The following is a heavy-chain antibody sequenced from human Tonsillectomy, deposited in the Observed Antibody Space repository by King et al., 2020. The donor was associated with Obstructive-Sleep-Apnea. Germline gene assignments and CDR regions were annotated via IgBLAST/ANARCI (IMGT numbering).Heavy chain of an antibody. CDR3: ARDYSRSSNFMDV. J-gene: IGHJ6*02. CDR2: LYYSGSS. D-gene: IGHD6-13*01. CDR1: GGSISSSSYY. V-gene: IGHV4-39*07. Sequence: LQLQESGPGLVKPSETLSLTCTVSGGSISSSSYYWGWIRQPPGKGLGWIGILYYSGSSYYNPSLRSRVTISVDTSKNQFSLKLTSVTAADTAVYYCARDYSRSSNFMDVWGQGTTVTVSS.